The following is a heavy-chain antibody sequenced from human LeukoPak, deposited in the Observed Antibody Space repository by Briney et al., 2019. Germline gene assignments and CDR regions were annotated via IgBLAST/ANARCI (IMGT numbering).Heavy chain of an antibody. CDR1: GYTFTGYY. CDR2: INPNSGGT. CDR3: ARVLRREPYYFDY. V-gene: IGHV1-2*02. Sequence: ASVKVSCKASGYTFTGYYMHWVRQAPGQGLEWMGWINPNSGGTNYAQKFQGRVTMTRDTSISTAYMELSRLRSDDTAAYYCARVLRREPYYFDYWGQGTLVTVSS. D-gene: IGHD1-14*01. J-gene: IGHJ4*02.